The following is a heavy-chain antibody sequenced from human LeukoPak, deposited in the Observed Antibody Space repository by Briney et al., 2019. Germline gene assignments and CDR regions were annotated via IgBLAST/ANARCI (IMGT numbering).Heavy chain of an antibody. CDR1: GYSFTSYW. V-gene: IGHV5-51*01. CDR3: ARGSGSVNYYLGEFDY. CDR2: IYPDDSDT. Sequence: GESLKISCKGSGYSFTSYWIGWVRPMPGKGLEWMGIIYPDDSDTRHSPSFQGQVTISADKSISTAYLQWSSLKPSDTAMYYCARGSGSVNYYLGEFDYWGQGTLVTVSS. D-gene: IGHD3-10*01. J-gene: IGHJ4*02.